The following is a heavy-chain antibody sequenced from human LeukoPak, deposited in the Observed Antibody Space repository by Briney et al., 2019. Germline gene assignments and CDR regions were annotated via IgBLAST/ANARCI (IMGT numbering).Heavy chain of an antibody. CDR1: GFTFSSYN. D-gene: IGHD3-9*01. Sequence: GGSLRLSCAASGFTFSSYNMNWVRQSPGKGLEWVSSISSSSSYIYYADSVKGRFTISRDNAKNSLYLQMNSLRAEDTAVYYCARILTGYSFDYWGQGTLVTVSS. J-gene: IGHJ4*02. CDR2: ISSSSSYI. V-gene: IGHV3-21*01. CDR3: ARILTGYSFDY.